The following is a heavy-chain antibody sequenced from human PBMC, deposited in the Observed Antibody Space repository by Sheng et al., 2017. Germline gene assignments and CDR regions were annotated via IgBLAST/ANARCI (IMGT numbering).Heavy chain of an antibody. D-gene: IGHD3-22*01. CDR3: VSSSPDSRDHYYFDS. V-gene: IGHV3-72*01. CDR2: SRSRPNYYTS. Sequence: EVQLVESGEDWSSLEGPVRLSCAASGFSISDHYMDWVRQAPGKGLEWVARSRSRPNYYTSEYAASVKGRFTISRDDSKNSLYLQMNSLKTEDTAVYSCVSSSPDSRDHYYFDSWGQERWSPSPQ. J-gene: IGHJ4*01. CDR1: GFSISDHY.